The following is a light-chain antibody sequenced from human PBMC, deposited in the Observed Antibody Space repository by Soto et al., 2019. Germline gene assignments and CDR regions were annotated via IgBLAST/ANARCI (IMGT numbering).Light chain of an antibody. CDR2: GAY. CDR1: QSVSSN. V-gene: IGKV3D-15*01. Sequence: IVMTQSPATLSVSPGERATLSCRASQSVSSNLAWYQQRPGQAPRLLIFGAYTRATGIPARFSGSGSGTEFTLTISSLQSEDSAVYFCQQYNNWPPRTFGGGTKVDIK. CDR3: QQYNNWPPRT. J-gene: IGKJ4*01.